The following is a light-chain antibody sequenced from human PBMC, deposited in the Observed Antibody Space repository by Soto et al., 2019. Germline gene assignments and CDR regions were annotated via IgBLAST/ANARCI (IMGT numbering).Light chain of an antibody. J-gene: IGKJ4*01. CDR1: HDIINS. CDR2: DAF. CDR3: QQYDNLPVT. V-gene: IGKV1-33*01. Sequence: DIQMTQSPSSLSASVGDRVTITCQASHDIINSLNWFQQKPGEAPKLLIFDAFKLQTGVPSRFSGSGSGTDFTLTISSLQPEDIATYYCQQYDNLPVTFGGGTKVEIK.